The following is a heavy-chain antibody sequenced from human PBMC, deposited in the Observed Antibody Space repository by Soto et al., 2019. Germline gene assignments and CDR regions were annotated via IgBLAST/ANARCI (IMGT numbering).Heavy chain of an antibody. CDR1: GYTFTSYA. J-gene: IGHJ6*03. D-gene: IGHD4-17*01. CDR3: ARDAPLTTVTKTDYYYYMDV. V-gene: IGHV1-3*01. Sequence: ASVKVSCKASGYTFTSYAMHWVRQAPGQRLEWMGWINAGNGNTKYSQKFQGRVTITRDTSASTAYMELSSLRPEDTAVYYCARDAPLTTVTKTDYYYYMDVWGKGTTVTVS. CDR2: INAGNGNT.